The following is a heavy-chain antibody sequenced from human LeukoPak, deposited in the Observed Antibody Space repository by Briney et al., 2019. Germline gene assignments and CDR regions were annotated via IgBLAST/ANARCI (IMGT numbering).Heavy chain of an antibody. CDR3: AKPLWFGENYFDY. D-gene: IGHD3-10*01. CDR1: GFTFSSYA. V-gene: IGHV3-23*01. CDR2: ISGRGGST. Sequence: PGGSLRLSCAASGFTFSSYAMSWVRQAPGKGLEWVSAISGRGGSTYYADSVKGRVTISRDNSKNTLYLQMNSLRAEDTAVYYCAKPLWFGENYFDYWGQGTLVTVSS. J-gene: IGHJ4*02.